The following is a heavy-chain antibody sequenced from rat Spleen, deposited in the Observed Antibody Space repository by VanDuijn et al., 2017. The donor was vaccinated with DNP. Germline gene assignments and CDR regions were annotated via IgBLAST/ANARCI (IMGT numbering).Heavy chain of an antibody. D-gene: IGHD1-1*01. V-gene: IGHV5S10*01. CDR3: ATGAITTVVSCYFDY. CDR2: ISYEGSST. J-gene: IGHJ2*01. CDR1: GFTYSDYY. Sequence: EVQLVESGGGLVQPGNSLKLSCAASGFTYSDYYMAWVRQAPTKGLEWVASISYEGSSTYYGDSVKGRFTISRDNAKSTLYLQMDSLRSEDTATYYCATGAITTVVSCYFDYWGQGVMVTVSS.